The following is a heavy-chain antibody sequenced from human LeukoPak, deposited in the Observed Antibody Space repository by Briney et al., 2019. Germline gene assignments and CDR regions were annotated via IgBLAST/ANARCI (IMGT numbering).Heavy chain of an antibody. CDR2: ITPVFGTR. CDR1: GGTFSSYA. CDR3: ARDPMGGTDSSGYYYIYYFDY. J-gene: IGHJ4*02. V-gene: IGHV1-69*13. Sequence: ASVKVSCKTSGGTFSSYAINWVRQAPGQGLEWMGGITPVFGTRNSAQKFQGRVTITADESTSTAYMELSSLRSEDTAVYYCARDPMGGTDSSGYYYIYYFDYWGQGTLVTVSS. D-gene: IGHD3-22*01.